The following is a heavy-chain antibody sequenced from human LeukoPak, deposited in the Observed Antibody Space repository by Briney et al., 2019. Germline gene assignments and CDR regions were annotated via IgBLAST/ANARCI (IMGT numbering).Heavy chain of an antibody. CDR3: AREKLRYFDWFSGNPDAFDI. J-gene: IGHJ3*02. CDR1: GGTFSSYA. Sequence: GASVKVSCKASGGTFSSYAISWVRQAPGQGLEWMGRIIPILGIANYAQKFQGRVTITADKSTSTAYMELSSLRSEDTAVYYCAREKLRYFDWFSGNPDAFDIWGQGTMVTVSS. V-gene: IGHV1-69*04. D-gene: IGHD3-9*01. CDR2: IIPILGIA.